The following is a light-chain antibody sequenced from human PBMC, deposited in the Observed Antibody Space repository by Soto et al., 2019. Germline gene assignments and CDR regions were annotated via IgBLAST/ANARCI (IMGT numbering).Light chain of an antibody. CDR3: MQRIEFPWR. J-gene: IGKJ4*02. Sequence: DVVMTQSPLSLPVTLGQPASISCRSSQSLVHSDGNTYLNWFHQRPGQSPRRLIYKVSNRDSGVPDRFSGSGSDTDFTLKISGVEAEDVGVYFCMQRIEFPWRFGGGTRVDIK. CDR1: QSLVHSDGNTY. CDR2: KVS. V-gene: IGKV2-30*02.